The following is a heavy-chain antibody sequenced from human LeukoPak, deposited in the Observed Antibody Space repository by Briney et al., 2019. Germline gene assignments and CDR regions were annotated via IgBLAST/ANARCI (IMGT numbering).Heavy chain of an antibody. CDR1: GLSVTRKY. CDR2: ISSSSSSI. D-gene: IGHD3-22*01. V-gene: IGHV3-48*02. J-gene: IGHJ6*03. Sequence: GGSLRLSCAASGLSVTRKYMSWVRQAPGKGLEWVSSISSSSSSIYYADSVKGRFTISRDNAKNSLYLQMNSLRDEDTAVYYCARVFPLSGYWYYMDVWGKGTTVTVSS. CDR3: ARVFPLSGYWYYMDV.